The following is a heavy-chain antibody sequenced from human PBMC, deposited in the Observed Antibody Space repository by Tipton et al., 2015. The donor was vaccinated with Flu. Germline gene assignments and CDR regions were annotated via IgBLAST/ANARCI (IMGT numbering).Heavy chain of an antibody. Sequence: TLSLTCAVYGGSFSGYYWSWIRQPPGKGLEWIGEINHSGSTNYNPPLKSRVTISVDTSKNQFSLKLSSVTAADTAVYYCARRTVLLWFGVRPFAPWGQGTLVTVSS. CDR1: GGSFSGYY. CDR3: ARRTVLLWFGVRPFAP. D-gene: IGHD3-10*01. V-gene: IGHV4-34*01. CDR2: INHSGST. J-gene: IGHJ5*02.